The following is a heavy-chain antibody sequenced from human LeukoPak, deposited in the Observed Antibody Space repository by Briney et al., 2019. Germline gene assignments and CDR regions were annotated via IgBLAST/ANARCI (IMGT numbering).Heavy chain of an antibody. CDR1: GYTFTSYY. J-gene: IGHJ4*02. D-gene: IGHD3-22*01. V-gene: IGHV1-46*01. Sequence: ASVKVSCKASGYTFTSYYMHWVRQAPGQGLEWMGIINPSGGSTSYAQKFQGRVTMTRDMSTSTVYMELSSLRSEDTAVYYCARDPPYYCDSSGYLDYWGQGTLVTVSS. CDR2: INPSGGST. CDR3: ARDPPYYCDSSGYLDY.